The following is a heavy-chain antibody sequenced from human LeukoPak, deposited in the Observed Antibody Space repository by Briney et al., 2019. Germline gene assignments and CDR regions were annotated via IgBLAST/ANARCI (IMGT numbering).Heavy chain of an antibody. V-gene: IGHV4-59*01. J-gene: IGHJ3*02. CDR1: GGSISSYY. Sequence: SETLSLTCTVSGGSISSYYWSWIRQPPGKGLEWIGYIYYRGSTNYNPSLKSRVTISVDTSKNQFSLKLSSVTAADTAVYYCARDSRHAFDIWGQGTMVTVSS. CDR3: ARDSRHAFDI. CDR2: IYYRGST.